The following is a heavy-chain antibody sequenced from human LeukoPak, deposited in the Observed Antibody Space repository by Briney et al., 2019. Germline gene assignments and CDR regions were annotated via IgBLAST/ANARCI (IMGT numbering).Heavy chain of an antibody. J-gene: IGHJ4*02. V-gene: IGHV3-49*04. CDR2: IRSKAYGGTT. D-gene: IGHD1-7*01. CDR1: GGSFSGYY. Sequence: LSLTCAVYGGSFSGYYWSWVRQAPGKGLEWVGFIRSKAYGGTTEYAASVKGRFTISRDDSKSIAYLQMNSLKTEDTAVYYCTRSNWNYDYWGQGTLVTVSS. CDR3: TRSNWNYDY.